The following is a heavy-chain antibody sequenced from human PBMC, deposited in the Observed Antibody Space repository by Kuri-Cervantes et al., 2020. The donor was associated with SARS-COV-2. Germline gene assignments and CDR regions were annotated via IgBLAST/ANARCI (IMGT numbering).Heavy chain of an antibody. Sequence: GSLRLSCTVSGGSISSSSYYWSWIRQPPGKGLEWIGYIYYSGSTNYNPSLKSRVTISVDTSKNQFSLKLSSVTAADTAVYYCARERYDFWSGYYRWFDPWGQGTLVTVSS. V-gene: IGHV4-61*01. D-gene: IGHD3-3*01. CDR1: GGSISSSSYY. J-gene: IGHJ5*02. CDR3: ARERYDFWSGYYRWFDP. CDR2: IYYSGST.